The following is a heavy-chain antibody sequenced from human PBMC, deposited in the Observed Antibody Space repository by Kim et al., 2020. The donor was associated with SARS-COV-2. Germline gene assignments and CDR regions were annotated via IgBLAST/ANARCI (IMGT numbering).Heavy chain of an antibody. CDR1: GGSISSSSYY. D-gene: IGHD6-19*01. V-gene: IGHV4-39*01. J-gene: IGHJ4*02. CDR3: ARRKDSGGPFDFDY. CDR2: IYYSGAT. Sequence: SETLSLTCTVSGGSISSSSYYWGRNRQPPGKGLDWIGNIYYSGATYYHPSLKSRVTISVDTSKNQFSLRLSSVTAADTAGYYCARRKDSGGPFDFDYCGQGTLVTVSS.